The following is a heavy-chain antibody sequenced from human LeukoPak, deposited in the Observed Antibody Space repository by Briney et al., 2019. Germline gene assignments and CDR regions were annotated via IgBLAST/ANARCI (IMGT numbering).Heavy chain of an antibody. V-gene: IGHV4-39*01. CDR3: ARHFYGDYVADYYYYYYMDV. J-gene: IGHJ6*03. CDR1: GGSISSSSYY. CDR2: IYYSGST. D-gene: IGHD4-17*01. Sequence: PSETLSLTCTVSGGSISSSSYYWGWIRQPPGKGLEWIGSIYYSGSTYYNPSLKSRVTISVDTSKNQFSLKLSTVTAADTAVYYCARHFYGDYVADYYYYYYMDVWSKGTTVTVSS.